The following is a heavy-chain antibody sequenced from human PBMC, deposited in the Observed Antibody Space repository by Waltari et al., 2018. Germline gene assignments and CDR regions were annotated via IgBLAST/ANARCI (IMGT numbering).Heavy chain of an antibody. V-gene: IGHV1-69*01. CDR1: GGTFSSYA. CDR2: IIPIFGTT. Sequence: QVQLVQSGAEVKKPGSSVKVSCKASGGTFSSYAISWVRQAPGQGLEWMGGIIPIFGTTNYAQKFQGRVTITADESTSTAYMELSSLRSEDTAVYYCARGGFGVIAAAGKLAYWGQGTLVTVSS. CDR3: ARGGFGVIAAAGKLAY. D-gene: IGHD6-13*01. J-gene: IGHJ4*02.